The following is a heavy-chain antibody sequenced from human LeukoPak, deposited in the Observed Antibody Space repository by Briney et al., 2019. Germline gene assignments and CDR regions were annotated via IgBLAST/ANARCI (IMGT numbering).Heavy chain of an antibody. CDR2: ISYDGSNK. D-gene: IGHD1-26*01. J-gene: IGHJ4*02. CDR3: ARIVSGSYYCDY. Sequence: PGRSLRLSCAASGFTFSSYAMHWVRQAPGKGLEWVAVISYDGSNKYYADSVKGRFTISRDNSKNTLYLQMNSLRAEDTAVYYCARIVSGSYYCDYWGQGTLVTVSS. V-gene: IGHV3-30-3*01. CDR1: GFTFSSYA.